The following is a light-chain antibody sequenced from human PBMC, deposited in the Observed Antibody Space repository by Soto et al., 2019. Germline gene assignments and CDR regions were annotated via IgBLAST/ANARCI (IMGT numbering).Light chain of an antibody. CDR3: SSCTSSSTYV. J-gene: IGLJ1*01. Sequence: QSALTQPASVSGSPGQSITISCTGTSSDVGGYNYVSWYQQHPGKAPKLMIYDVSNRPSGVSNRFSGSKSGNTASLTISGLQAEDDADYYCSSCTSSSTYVFGTGTKVTVL. CDR2: DVS. CDR1: SSDVGGYNY. V-gene: IGLV2-14*01.